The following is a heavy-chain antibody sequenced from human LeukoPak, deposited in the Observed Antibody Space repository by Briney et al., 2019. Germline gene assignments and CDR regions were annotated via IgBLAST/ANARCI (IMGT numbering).Heavy chain of an antibody. V-gene: IGHV4-39*01. CDR1: GGSISSSSYY. CDR3: ARHYDFWSGYPYFDY. J-gene: IGHJ4*02. D-gene: IGHD3-3*01. CDR2: IYYSGST. Sequence: PSETLSLTCAVSGGSISSSSYYWGWIRQPPGKGLEWIGSIYYSGSTYYNPSLKSRVTISVDTSKNQFSLRLSSVTAADTAVYFCARHYDFWSGYPYFDYWGLGTLVTVSS.